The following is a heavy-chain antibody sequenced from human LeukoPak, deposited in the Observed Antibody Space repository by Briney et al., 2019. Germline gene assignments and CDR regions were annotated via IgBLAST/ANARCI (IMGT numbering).Heavy chain of an antibody. D-gene: IGHD4-17*01. V-gene: IGHV1-18*01. CDR3: ARDLIDYGDYFYYYYYGMDV. J-gene: IGHJ6*02. CDR2: ISAYNGNT. CDR1: GYTFTSYG. Sequence: ASVKVSCKASGYTFTSYGISWVRQAPGQGLEWMGWISAYNGNTNYAQKLEGRVTMTTDTSTSTAYMELRSLRSDDTAVYYCARDLIDYGDYFYYYYYGMDVWGQGTTVTVSS.